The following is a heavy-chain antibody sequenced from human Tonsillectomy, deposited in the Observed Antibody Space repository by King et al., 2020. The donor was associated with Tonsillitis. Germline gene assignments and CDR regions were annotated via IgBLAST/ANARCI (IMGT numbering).Heavy chain of an antibody. V-gene: IGHV3-23*04. Sequence: VQLVESGGGLVQPGGSLRLSCAASGFTFCSYAMSWVRQAPGKGLEWVSGIRGSGGSTYYTASVMVRFTISRDNSKNTLSLQMNSLRAEDTAVYYCAKVRGDFWSGYQNFDYWGQGTLVTVSS. J-gene: IGHJ4*02. CDR3: AKVRGDFWSGYQNFDY. CDR2: IRGSGGST. CDR1: GFTFCSYA. D-gene: IGHD3-3*01.